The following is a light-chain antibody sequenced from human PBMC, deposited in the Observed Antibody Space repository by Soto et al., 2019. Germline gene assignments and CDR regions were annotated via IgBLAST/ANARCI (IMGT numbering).Light chain of an antibody. CDR3: AAWDDSLNGGV. CDR1: SSNIGGNT. V-gene: IGLV1-44*01. Sequence: QPVLTQPPSASGTPGQRVTISCSGSSSNIGGNTVNWYQKLPGTAPKLLIHNNNQRPSGVPDRFSGSKSGTSASLAISGLRSVDEADYYCAAWDDSLNGGVFGGGTKLTVL. J-gene: IGLJ3*02. CDR2: NNN.